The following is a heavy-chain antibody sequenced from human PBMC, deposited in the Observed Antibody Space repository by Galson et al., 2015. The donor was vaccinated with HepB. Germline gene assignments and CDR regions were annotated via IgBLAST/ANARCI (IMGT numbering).Heavy chain of an antibody. CDR3: ARGQIKSGSASGKWFDP. J-gene: IGHJ5*02. V-gene: IGHV3-66*02. D-gene: IGHD2-2*01. CDR2: IQSGGET. Sequence: SLRLSCAVSGFSVSSNYMSGVRQAPGKGLEWVTGIQSGGETNYADSVKGRFTISRDIYKNTLHLQMNSLRPEDTAVYYCARGQIKSGSASGKWFDPWGQGTLVTVSS. CDR1: GFSVSSNY.